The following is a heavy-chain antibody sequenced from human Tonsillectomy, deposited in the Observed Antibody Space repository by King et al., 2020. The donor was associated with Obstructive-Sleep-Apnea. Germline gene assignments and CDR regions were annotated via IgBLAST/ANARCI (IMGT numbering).Heavy chain of an antibody. J-gene: IGHJ4*02. CDR2: IYNRGST. CDR1: GDSISDYY. CDR3: ARRGYLEY. Sequence: VQLQESGPGLVKPSETLSLTCTVSGDSISDYYWSWIRQPPGKGLDWIGVIYNRGSTKYNPSLKSRVTISIDTSKNQFSLKLSSVTAADTAVYYCARRGYLEYWGQGTLVTVSS. V-gene: IGHV4-59*01.